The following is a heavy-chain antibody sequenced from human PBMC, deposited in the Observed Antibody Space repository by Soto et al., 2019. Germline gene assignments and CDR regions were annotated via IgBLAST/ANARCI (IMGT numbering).Heavy chain of an antibody. CDR3: THSSRSSAVDF. CDR1: GFSLSSSGVS. CDR2: IYWDDDK. Sequence: QITLKESGPMLVKPTQTLTLTCTFSGFSLSSSGVSVGWIRQPPGKALEWLAHIYWDDDKRYSPSLKNRLIITKDTSKNQVILTMTDMDPVDTATFYCTHSSRSSAVDFWGQGTMVAVSS. V-gene: IGHV2-5*02. J-gene: IGHJ3*01.